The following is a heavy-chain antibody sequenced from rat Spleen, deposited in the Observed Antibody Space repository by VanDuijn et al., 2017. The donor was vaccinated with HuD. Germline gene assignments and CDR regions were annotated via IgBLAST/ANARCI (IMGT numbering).Heavy chain of an antibody. Sequence: EVQLVESDGGLVQPGRSLKLSCAASGFTLSDHFMAWVRPAPTKGLEWVATISYGDSYGHSSTYYRDSVKGRFTISRDNAKSTLYLQMDSLRSEDTATYYCARSGSSTYFDYWGQGVMVTVSS. CDR3: ARSGSSTYFDY. CDR1: GFTLSDHF. J-gene: IGHJ2*01. CDR2: ISYGDSYGHSST. D-gene: IGHD4-3*01. V-gene: IGHV5-29*01.